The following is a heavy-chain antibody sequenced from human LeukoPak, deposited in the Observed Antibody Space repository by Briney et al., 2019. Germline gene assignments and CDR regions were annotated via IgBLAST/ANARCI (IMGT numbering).Heavy chain of an antibody. CDR2: IYNYGST. D-gene: IGHD4-17*01. J-gene: IGHJ4*01. Sequence: SETLSLTCTVSGASITSYYWAWIRHSPEKGREWIGYIYNYGSTKYEPSLKSRVSISDDPAKNQFSLNLKSVTAADTAVYYCARGVGYGDSRHYDHWGHGILVTVSS. V-gene: IGHV4-59*01. CDR1: GASITSYY. CDR3: ARGVGYGDSRHYDH.